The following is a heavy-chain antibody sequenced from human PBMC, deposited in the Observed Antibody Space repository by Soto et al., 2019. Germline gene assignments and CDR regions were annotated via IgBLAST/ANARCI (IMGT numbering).Heavy chain of an antibody. CDR3: ARDRQEFYYDSSYYFDY. CDR2: ISSSSSYI. J-gene: IGHJ4*02. CDR1: GFTFSSYS. Sequence: EVQLVESGGGLVKPGGSLRLSCEASGFTFSSYSMNWVRQAPGKGLEWVSSISSSSSYIYYADSVKGRFTISRDKAKKALYLQMNSLRAEDTAVYYCARDRQEFYYDSSYYFDYWGQGTLVTVSS. D-gene: IGHD3-22*01. V-gene: IGHV3-21*01.